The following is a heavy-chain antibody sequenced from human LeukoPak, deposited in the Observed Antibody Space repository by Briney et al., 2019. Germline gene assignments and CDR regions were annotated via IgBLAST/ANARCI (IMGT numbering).Heavy chain of an antibody. CDR3: ASGFLQWLH. J-gene: IGHJ4*02. CDR2: INPDGSIK. CDR1: GFTFGAYW. D-gene: IGHD3-3*01. V-gene: IGHV3-7*01. Sequence: GGSLRLSCAASGFTFGAYWMSWFGQAPGGGLRWVANINPDGSIKYHVDSIKGRFTISRDNAKNSVYLQMNSLRAGDTAVYYCASGFLQWLHWGQGTLVTVSS.